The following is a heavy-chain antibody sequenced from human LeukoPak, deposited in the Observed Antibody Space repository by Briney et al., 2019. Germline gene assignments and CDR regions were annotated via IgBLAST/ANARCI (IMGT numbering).Heavy chain of an antibody. D-gene: IGHD5-12*01. V-gene: IGHV3-7*03. Sequence: PGGSLRLSCAASRFTFSRYWMSWVRQAPGKGLEWVASIKEDGGETYYVDSVKGRFTISRDNAGNSLYLDMNSLRAEDTAVYYCARDHDSGYDCWGQGTLVTVSS. CDR1: RFTFSRYW. CDR2: IKEDGGET. CDR3: ARDHDSGYDC. J-gene: IGHJ4*02.